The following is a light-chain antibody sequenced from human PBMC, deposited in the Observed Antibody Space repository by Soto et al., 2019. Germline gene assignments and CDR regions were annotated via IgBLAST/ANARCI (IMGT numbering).Light chain of an antibody. CDR2: DVS. CDR3: SSCTSSSAYV. Sequence: QSALTQPASVSGSPGQSITISCTGTSSDVGGYNYVSWYQQHPGKAPKLMIYDVSNRPSGVSNRFSGSKSGNTASLTISGLQAEDEADYYCSSCTSSSAYVFGTGTKATVL. J-gene: IGLJ1*01. CDR1: SSDVGGYNY. V-gene: IGLV2-14*01.